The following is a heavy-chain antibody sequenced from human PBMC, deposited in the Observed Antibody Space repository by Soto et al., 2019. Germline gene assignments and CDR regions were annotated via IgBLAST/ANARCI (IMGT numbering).Heavy chain of an antibody. V-gene: IGHV3-23*01. D-gene: IGHD6-13*01. CDR3: ESQPGGQQQLVGDP. CDR1: GFTFSSYA. J-gene: IGHJ5*02. CDR2: ISGSGGST. Sequence: EVQLLESGGGLVQPGGSLRLSCAASGFTFSSYAMSWVRQAPGKGLEWVSAISGSGGSTYYADSVKGRFTISRDNSKHTRYLQMNSMRAEDTAVYYCESQPGGQQQLVGDPWGQGTLVTVSS.